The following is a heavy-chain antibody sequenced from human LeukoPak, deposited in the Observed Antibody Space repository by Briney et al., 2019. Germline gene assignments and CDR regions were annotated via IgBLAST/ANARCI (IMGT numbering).Heavy chain of an antibody. CDR2: ISSSSSYI. V-gene: IGHV3-21*01. J-gene: IGHJ6*03. Sequence: GGSLRLSCAASGFTFSSYSMNWVRQAPGKGLEWVSSISSSSSYIYYADSVKGRFTISRDNAKNSLYLQMNSLRAEDTAVYYCARDGGECSRSSCYYYYYMDVWGKGTTVTVSS. CDR3: ARDGGECSRSSCYYYYYMDV. CDR1: GFTFSSYS. D-gene: IGHD6-6*01.